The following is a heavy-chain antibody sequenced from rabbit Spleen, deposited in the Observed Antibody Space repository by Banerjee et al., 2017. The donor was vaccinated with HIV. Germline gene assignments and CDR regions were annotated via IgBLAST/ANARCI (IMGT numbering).Heavy chain of an antibody. J-gene: IGHJ4*01. CDR2: IYADSST. Sequence: QEQLEESGGDLVQPEGSLTPTCTASGFSFSSSYWTCWVRQAPGKGLEWIACIYADSSTYYASWAKGRFSISNNSSTTVTLQVISLTTAATAIYFCARDGVGGGYVRLWGQGTLVTVS. CDR3: ARDGVGGGYVRL. D-gene: IGHD1-1*01. CDR1: GFSFSSSYW. V-gene: IGHV1S45*01.